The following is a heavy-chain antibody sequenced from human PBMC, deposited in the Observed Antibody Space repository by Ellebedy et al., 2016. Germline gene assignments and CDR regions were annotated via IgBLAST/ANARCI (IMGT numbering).Heavy chain of an antibody. CDR1: GGSVSSGSYY. D-gene: IGHD3-16*01. J-gene: IGHJ4*02. V-gene: IGHV4-61*01. CDR2: IYYSGST. Sequence: SETLSLTXTVSGGSVSSGSYYWSWIRQPPGKGLEWIGYIYYSGSTNYNPSLKSRVTISVDTSKNQFSLKLSSVTAADTAVYYCAREGGYFDYWGQGTLVTVSS. CDR3: AREGGYFDY.